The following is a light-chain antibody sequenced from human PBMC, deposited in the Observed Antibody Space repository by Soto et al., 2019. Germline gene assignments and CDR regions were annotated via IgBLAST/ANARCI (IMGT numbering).Light chain of an antibody. Sequence: EIVMTQSPATLTVSLGERATLSCRASQSVSSNLAWYQQKPGQAPRLLIYGASTRATGIPARFSGSGSGTEFTLTISSLQSEDFAVYYCQQYNNWPPMYTFGQGTKVDIK. CDR3: QQYNNWPPMYT. CDR1: QSVSSN. J-gene: IGKJ2*01. V-gene: IGKV3-15*01. CDR2: GAS.